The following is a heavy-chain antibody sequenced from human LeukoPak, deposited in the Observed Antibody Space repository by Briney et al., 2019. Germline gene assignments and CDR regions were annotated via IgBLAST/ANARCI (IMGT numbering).Heavy chain of an antibody. V-gene: IGHV4-59*01. Sequence: PSETLSLTCTVSGGSIGSYYWSWIRQPPGKGLEWIGYIYYSGSTNYNPSLKSRVTISVDTSKNKFSLQLSSVTAADTAGYYWAGGWELDAFDIWGQGTMVTVSS. CDR1: GGSIGSYY. CDR2: IYYSGST. CDR3: AGGWELDAFDI. J-gene: IGHJ3*02. D-gene: IGHD1-26*01.